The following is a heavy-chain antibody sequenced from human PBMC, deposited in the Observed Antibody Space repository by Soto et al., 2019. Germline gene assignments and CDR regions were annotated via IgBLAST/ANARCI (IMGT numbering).Heavy chain of an antibody. CDR2: IIPIFGTA. CDR3: ARVGGILATGQLER. D-gene: IGHD1-1*01. V-gene: IGHV1-69*13. J-gene: IGHJ5*02. CDR1: GGTFSSYA. Sequence: SVKVSCKASGGTFSSYAISWVRQAPGQGLEWMGGIIPIFGTANYAQKFQGRVTITADESTSTAYMELSSLRSEDTAVYYCARVGGILATGQLERWGQGTLVTVS.